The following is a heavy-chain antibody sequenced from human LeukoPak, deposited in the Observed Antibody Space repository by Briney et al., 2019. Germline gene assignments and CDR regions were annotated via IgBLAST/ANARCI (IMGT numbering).Heavy chain of an antibody. CDR2: IYYSGST. CDR3: GSFRLDLRYFDY. J-gene: IGHJ4*02. Sequence: SETLSLTCTVSGDSVSSSSYYWSWIRQPPGKGLEWIANIYYSGSTNYNPSLKSRVTISVDRSNNQFSLKLSSVTAADTAVYYCGSFRLDLRYFDYWGQGTLVTVSS. V-gene: IGHV4-61*01. CDR1: GDSVSSSSYY.